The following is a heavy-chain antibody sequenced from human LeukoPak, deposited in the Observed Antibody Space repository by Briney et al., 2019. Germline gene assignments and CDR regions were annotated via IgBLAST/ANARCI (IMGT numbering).Heavy chain of an antibody. D-gene: IGHD5-12*01. Sequence: GGSLRLSCAASGFTFSSSWMSWVRQAPGKGLEWVSSISSSSSYIYYADSVKGRFTISRDNAKNSLYLQMNSLRAEDMAVYYCARDQSGYGDLGLDYWGQGTLVTVSS. CDR3: ARDQSGYGDLGLDY. J-gene: IGHJ4*02. CDR1: GFTFSSSW. V-gene: IGHV3-21*01. CDR2: ISSSSSYI.